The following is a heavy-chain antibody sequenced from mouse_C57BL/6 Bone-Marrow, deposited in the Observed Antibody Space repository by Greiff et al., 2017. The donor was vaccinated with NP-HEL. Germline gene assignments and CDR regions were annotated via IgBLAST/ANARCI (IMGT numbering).Heavy chain of an antibody. D-gene: IGHD2-14*01. CDR1: GYTFTSYW. Sequence: VQLQQPGAELVMPGASVKLSCKASGYTFTSYWMHWVKQRPGQGLEWIGEIDPSDSYTNYNQKFKGKSTLTVDKSSSTSYMHLSSLTSEDSAVYYCARSRKTGTNVWGTGTTVTVSS. J-gene: IGHJ1*03. V-gene: IGHV1-69*01. CDR2: IDPSDSYT. CDR3: ARSRKTGTNV.